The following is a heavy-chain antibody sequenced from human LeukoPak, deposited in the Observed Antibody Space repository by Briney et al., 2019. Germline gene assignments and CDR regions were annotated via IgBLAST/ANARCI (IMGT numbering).Heavy chain of an antibody. CDR1: GGSISSGGYY. Sequence: SETLSLTCTVSGGSISSGGYYWSWIRQHPGKGLEWIGYIYYSGSTYYNPSLKSRVTISVDTSKNQFSLKLSSVTAADTAVYYCARHLLAAGRFSGAGFDYWGQGTLVTVSS. D-gene: IGHD3-10*01. CDR3: ARHLLAAGRFSGAGFDY. CDR2: IYYSGST. J-gene: IGHJ4*02. V-gene: IGHV4-31*03.